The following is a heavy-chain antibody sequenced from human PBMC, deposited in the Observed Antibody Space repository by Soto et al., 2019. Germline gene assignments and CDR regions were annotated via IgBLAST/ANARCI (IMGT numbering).Heavy chain of an antibody. J-gene: IGHJ5*02. CDR3: AHMRDSSGYAMDNWFDP. V-gene: IGHV2-5*02. CDR2: IYWDDDK. D-gene: IGHD3-22*01. CDR1: GFSLSTSGVG. Sequence: QITLKESGPTLVKPTQTLTLTCTFSGFSLSTSGVGVGWIRQPPGKALEWLALIYWDDDKRYSPSLKSRLTITKDTSKNQVVLTMTNMDPVDTATYYCAHMRDSSGYAMDNWFDPWGQGTLVTVSS.